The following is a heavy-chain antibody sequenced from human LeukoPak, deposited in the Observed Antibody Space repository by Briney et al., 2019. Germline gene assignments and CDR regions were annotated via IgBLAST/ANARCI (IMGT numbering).Heavy chain of an antibody. CDR1: GYTFTGYY. V-gene: IGHV1-24*01. CDR2: FDPEDGET. CDR3: ATANTAMGAYFDY. J-gene: IGHJ4*02. Sequence: GASVKVSCKASGYTFTGYYMHWVRQAPGQGLEWMGGFDPEDGETIYAQKFQGRVTMTEDTSTDTAYMELSSLRSEDTAVYYCATANTAMGAYFDYWGQGTLVTVSS. D-gene: IGHD5-18*01.